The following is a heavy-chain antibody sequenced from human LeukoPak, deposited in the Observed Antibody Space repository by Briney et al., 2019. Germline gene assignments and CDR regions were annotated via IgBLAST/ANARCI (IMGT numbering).Heavy chain of an antibody. Sequence: SETLSLTCTVSGYSISSGYYWGWIRQPPGRGLEWIGSIYHSGSTYYNPSLKSRVTISVDTSKNQFSLKLSSVTAADTAVYYCARGGPYSSGWYYFDYWGQGTLVTVSS. D-gene: IGHD6-19*01. V-gene: IGHV4-38-2*02. J-gene: IGHJ4*02. CDR3: ARGGPYSSGWYYFDY. CDR1: GYSISSGYY. CDR2: IYHSGST.